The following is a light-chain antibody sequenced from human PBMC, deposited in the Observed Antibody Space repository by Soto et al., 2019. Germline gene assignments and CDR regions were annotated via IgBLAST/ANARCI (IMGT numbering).Light chain of an antibody. V-gene: IGKV3-11*01. J-gene: IGKJ4*01. CDR1: QSVSSY. Sequence: EIVLTQSPATLSLSPGERATLSCRASQSVSSYLAWYQQKPGQAPRLLIYDASNRATCIPARFSGSGSGTDFTLTISSLEPEDFAVYYCQQRSNWPPYLTFGGGTKVEIK. CDR2: DAS. CDR3: QQRSNWPPYLT.